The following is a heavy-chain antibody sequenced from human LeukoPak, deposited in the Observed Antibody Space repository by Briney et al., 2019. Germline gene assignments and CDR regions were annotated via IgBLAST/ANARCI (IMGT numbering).Heavy chain of an antibody. CDR3: AKDRMGVVAATFWFDP. CDR1: GFTFSSYA. V-gene: IGHV3-23*01. D-gene: IGHD2-15*01. Sequence: GGSLRLSCAASGFTFSSYAMSWVRQAPGEGLEWVSAISGSGGSTYYADSVKGRFTISRDNSKNTLYLQMNSLRAEDTAVYYCAKDRMGVVAATFWFDPWGQGTLVTVSS. J-gene: IGHJ5*02. CDR2: ISGSGGST.